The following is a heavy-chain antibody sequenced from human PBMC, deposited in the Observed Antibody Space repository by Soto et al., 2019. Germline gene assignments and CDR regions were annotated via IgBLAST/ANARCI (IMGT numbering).Heavy chain of an antibody. CDR3: AGTYYYGSGSYYGPLIYYSYMDV. CDR1: GGSISSYY. Sequence: SETLSLTCTVSGGSISSYYWSWIRQPPGKGLEWIGYIYYSGSTNYNPSLKSRVTISVDTSKNQFSLKLSSVTAADTAVYYCAGTYYYGSGSYYGPLIYYSYMDVWGKGTTVTVSS. CDR2: IYYSGST. D-gene: IGHD3-10*01. V-gene: IGHV4-59*08. J-gene: IGHJ6*03.